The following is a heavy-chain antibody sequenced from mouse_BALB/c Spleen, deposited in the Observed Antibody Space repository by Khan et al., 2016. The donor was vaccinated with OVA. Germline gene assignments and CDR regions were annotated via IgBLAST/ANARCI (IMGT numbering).Heavy chain of an antibody. D-gene: IGHD2-12*01. CDR2: IDPENGDT. J-gene: IGHJ3*01. CDR3: SAAKLPRWCAS. V-gene: IGHV14-4*02. CDR1: GFNIKDYY. Sequence: VQLQQSGAELVRSGASVKLSCTASGFNIKDYYIHWMKQRPKQGLEWIGWIDPENGDTACAPKFQGKATMTADISSNTAYLLLSSLTSENTAVYYCSAAKLPRWCASWGQGTLVTVAA.